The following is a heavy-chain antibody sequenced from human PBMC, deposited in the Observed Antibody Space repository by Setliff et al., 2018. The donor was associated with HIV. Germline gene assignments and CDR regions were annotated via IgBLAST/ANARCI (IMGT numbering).Heavy chain of an antibody. Sequence: ASVKVSCKASVYTFTTYAIHWVRQAPGQRLEWMGWINAGNGNTKYSQKFQGRLTMTEDTSTDTAYMELSSLRSDDTAMYYCATDPGYSSTWYSESFQHWGQGTVVTVSS. J-gene: IGHJ1*01. CDR2: INAGNGNT. V-gene: IGHV1-3*01. D-gene: IGHD6-13*01. CDR3: ATDPGYSSTWYSESFQH. CDR1: VYTFTTYA.